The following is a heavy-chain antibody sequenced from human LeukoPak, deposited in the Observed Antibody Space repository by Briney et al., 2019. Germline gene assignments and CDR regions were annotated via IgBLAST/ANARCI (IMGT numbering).Heavy chain of an antibody. J-gene: IGHJ4*02. CDR2: ISTGNGDT. V-gene: IGHV1-3*04. CDR3: GRGGSSGVDY. Sequence: VASVKVSCKASGYTFTNNALHWVRQAPGQRLERMGWISTGNGDTKYSQKFQGRVTLTRDTSASTVYMELSSLRSEDTAVYYCGRGGSSGVDYWGQGTLVTVSS. CDR1: GYTFTNNA. D-gene: IGHD2-15*01.